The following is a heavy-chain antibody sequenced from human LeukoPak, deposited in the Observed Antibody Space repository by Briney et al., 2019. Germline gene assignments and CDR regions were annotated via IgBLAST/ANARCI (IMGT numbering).Heavy chain of an antibody. Sequence: GGSLRLSCAASGFTFNNYNMNWVRQAPGKALEWVSSITSSGTYIFYADSVKGRFTISRDNAKNSLYLQMNSLGPEDTAVYFCARDYDILTGSFDYWGQGTLVTVSS. J-gene: IGHJ4*02. CDR2: ITSSGTYI. CDR1: GFTFNNYN. D-gene: IGHD3-9*01. V-gene: IGHV3-21*01. CDR3: ARDYDILTGSFDY.